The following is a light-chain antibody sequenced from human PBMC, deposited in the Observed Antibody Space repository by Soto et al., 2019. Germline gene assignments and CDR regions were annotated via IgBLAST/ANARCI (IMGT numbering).Light chain of an antibody. V-gene: IGLV2-11*01. CDR2: DVS. Sequence: QPVLTQPRSVSGSPGQSVTISCTGTNSDVGDYNFVSWYQQYPGKVPKLIIYDVSKRSSGVPDRFSGSKSGNTASLTISGLQAEDEADYYCCSYADSFYVFGTGTKLTVL. J-gene: IGLJ1*01. CDR3: CSYADSFYV. CDR1: NSDVGDYNF.